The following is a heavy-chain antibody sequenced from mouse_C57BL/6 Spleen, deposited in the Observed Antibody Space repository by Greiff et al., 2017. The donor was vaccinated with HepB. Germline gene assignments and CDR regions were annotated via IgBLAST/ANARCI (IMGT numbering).Heavy chain of an antibody. Sequence: EVKLVESGGGLVKPGGSLKLSCAASGFTFSDYGMHWVRQAPEKGLEWVAYISSGSSTIYYADTVKGRFTISRDNAKNTLFLQMTSLRSEDTAMYYCARNDYEEDYYAMDYWGQGTSVTVSS. D-gene: IGHD2-4*01. J-gene: IGHJ4*01. CDR2: ISSGSSTI. CDR1: GFTFSDYG. CDR3: ARNDYEEDYYAMDY. V-gene: IGHV5-17*01.